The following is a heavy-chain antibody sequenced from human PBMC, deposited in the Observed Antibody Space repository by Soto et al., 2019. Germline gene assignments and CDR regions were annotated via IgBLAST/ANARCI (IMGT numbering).Heavy chain of an antibody. D-gene: IGHD6-19*01. CDR3: ARGGGSGWYIDAFDI. CDR2: IYYSGST. Sequence: QVQLQESGPGLVKPSETLSLTCTVSGGSISSYYWSWIRQPPGKGLEWIGYIYYSGSTNYNPSLKRRVTISVDTSKNQFSLKLSSVTAADTAVYYCARGGGSGWYIDAFDIWGQGTMVTVSS. V-gene: IGHV4-59*01. CDR1: GGSISSYY. J-gene: IGHJ3*02.